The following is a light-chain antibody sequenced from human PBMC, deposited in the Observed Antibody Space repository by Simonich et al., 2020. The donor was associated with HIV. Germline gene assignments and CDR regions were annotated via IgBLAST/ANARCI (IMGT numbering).Light chain of an antibody. CDR1: QSVLYSSNNKNY. V-gene: IGKV4-1*01. CDR2: WAT. Sequence: DIVMTQSPDSLAVSLGERATINCKSSQSVLYSSNNKNYLAWYQQKPGPPPKLLIYWATTREAGVPDRFSCSGSGTDFTLTISSLQAEDVAVYYCQQYYSTPRTFGQGTKVEIK. CDR3: QQYYSTPRT. J-gene: IGKJ1*01.